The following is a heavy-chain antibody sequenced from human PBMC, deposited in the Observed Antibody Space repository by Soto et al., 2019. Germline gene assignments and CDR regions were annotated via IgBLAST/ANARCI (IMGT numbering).Heavy chain of an antibody. D-gene: IGHD6-19*01. V-gene: IGHV3-30*18. J-gene: IGHJ6*02. CDR2: ISYDGSNK. CDR3: AKAGPVLHYYYGMDV. CDR1: GFTFSSYG. Sequence: GGSLRLSCAASGFTFSSYGMHWVRQAPGKGLEWVAVISYDGSNKYYADSVKGRFTISRDNSKDTLYLQMNSLRAEDTAVYYCAKAGPVLHYYYGMDVWGQGTTVTVSS.